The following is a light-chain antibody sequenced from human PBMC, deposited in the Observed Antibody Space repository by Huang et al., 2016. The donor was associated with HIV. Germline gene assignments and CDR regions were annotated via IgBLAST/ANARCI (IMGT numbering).Light chain of an antibody. CDR2: YAS. CDR3: QQSNTFPLT. Sequence: DIQMTQSPSSLSASVGDRVTSTCRASQYIRSNLAWFQQTPGKSPKSLLYYASTLQSGVPSKFSGNGYGTDFTLTIISLQPEDIATYYCQQSNTFPLTFGGGTKVEI. V-gene: IGKV1-16*02. CDR1: QYIRSN. J-gene: IGKJ4*01.